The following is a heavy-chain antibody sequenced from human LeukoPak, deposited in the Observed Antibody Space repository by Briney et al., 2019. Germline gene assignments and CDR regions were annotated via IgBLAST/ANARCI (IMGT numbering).Heavy chain of an antibody. Sequence: ASVKVSCKASGYTFTSYDINWVRQAPGQGLEWMGWMNPNSGNTGYAQKFQGRVTITKNTSISTAYMELTSLRSDDTAVYYCARDLSSTSNWELDYWGQGTLVTVSS. CDR3: ARDLSSTSNWELDY. V-gene: IGHV1-8*03. D-gene: IGHD7-27*01. CDR1: GYTFTSYD. CDR2: MNPNSGNT. J-gene: IGHJ4*02.